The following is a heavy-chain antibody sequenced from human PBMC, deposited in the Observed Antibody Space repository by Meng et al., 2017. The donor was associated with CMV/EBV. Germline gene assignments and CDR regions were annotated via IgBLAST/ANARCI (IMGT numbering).Heavy chain of an antibody. Sequence: GESLKISCAASGFTFSSYEMNWVRQAPGKGLEWVSSISSSSSYIYYADSVKGRFTISRDNAKNSLYLQMNSLRAEDTAVYYCARDTITMIASDYWGQGTLVTVSS. CDR3: ARDTITMIASDY. CDR2: ISSSSSYI. CDR1: GFTFSSYE. J-gene: IGHJ4*02. D-gene: IGHD3-22*01. V-gene: IGHV3-21*01.